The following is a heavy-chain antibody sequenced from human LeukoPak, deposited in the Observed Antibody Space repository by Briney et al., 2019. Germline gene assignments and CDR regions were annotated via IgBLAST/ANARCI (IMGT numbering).Heavy chain of an antibody. CDR1: GGSISSYY. Sequence: SETLSLTFTVSGGSISSYYCSWIRQPPGKGREWIEYIYYSGSTNYNPSLKSRVTISVDTSKNQFSLKLSSVTAADTAVYYCARYKVAAAATALDYWGQGTLVTVSS. D-gene: IGHD6-13*01. CDR2: IYYSGST. CDR3: ARYKVAAAATALDY. V-gene: IGHV4-59*01. J-gene: IGHJ4*02.